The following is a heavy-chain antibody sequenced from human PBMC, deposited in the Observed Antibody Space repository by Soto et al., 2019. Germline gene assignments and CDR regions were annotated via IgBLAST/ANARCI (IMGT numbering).Heavy chain of an antibody. CDR2: IYYSGST. CDR1: GGSISSGGYY. CDR3: ARSGYSYGPNPLLY. J-gene: IGHJ4*02. D-gene: IGHD5-18*01. Sequence: SETLSLTCTVSGGSISSGGYYWSWIRQHPGKGLEWIGYIYYSGSTYYNPSLKSRVTISVDTSKIQFSLKLSSVTAADTAVYYCARSGYSYGPNPLLYWGQGTLVTVS. V-gene: IGHV4-31*03.